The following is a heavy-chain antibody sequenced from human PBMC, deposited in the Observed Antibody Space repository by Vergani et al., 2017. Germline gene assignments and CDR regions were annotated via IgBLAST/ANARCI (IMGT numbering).Heavy chain of an antibody. J-gene: IGHJ6*02. CDR2: IGKDGINT. V-gene: IGHV3-30*02. CDR1: GFTFSNFG. Sequence: QVQLVESAGGVVQPGGSLRLSCAASGFTFSNFGMHWIRQAPGKVLEWLAYIGKDGINTRYRDAVKGRFTVSRDNSKDILYLQMNSLRAEHTAVYYCAKDPSSPTVTSDYYYYYGMDVWGQGTTVTVSS. CDR3: AKDPSSPTVTSDYYYYYGMDV. D-gene: IGHD4-11*01.